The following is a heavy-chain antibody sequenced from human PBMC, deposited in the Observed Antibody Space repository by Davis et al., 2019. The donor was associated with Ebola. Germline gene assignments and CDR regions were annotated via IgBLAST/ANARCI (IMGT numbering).Heavy chain of an antibody. D-gene: IGHD2-2*01. J-gene: IGHJ4*02. CDR3: ARSSYQPDY. CDR1: GFTFSSYW. Sequence: PGGSLRLSCAASGFTFSSYWMHWVRQAPGKGLVWVSRINNDGTGTNYADSVKGRFTISRDNAKNTLYLQMNSLRAEDTAVYYCARSSYQPDYWGQGTLVTVSS. CDR2: INNDGTGT. V-gene: IGHV3-74*01.